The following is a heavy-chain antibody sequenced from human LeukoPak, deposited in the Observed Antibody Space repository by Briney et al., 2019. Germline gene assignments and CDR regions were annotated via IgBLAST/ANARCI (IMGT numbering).Heavy chain of an antibody. J-gene: IGHJ4*02. V-gene: IGHV3-23*01. Sequence: PGGSLRLSCAASGFPFSTYASSSVRQAPGKGVEWVSAIRGSGGSTYYADAVKGGFTISRDDSKHTRDVQLNSLRAEDTAVYDCAKDRTPDTAGLFAYWGQGPLLTVSS. CDR3: AKDRTPDTAGLFAY. D-gene: IGHD5-18*01. CDR2: IRGSGGST. CDR1: GFPFSTYA.